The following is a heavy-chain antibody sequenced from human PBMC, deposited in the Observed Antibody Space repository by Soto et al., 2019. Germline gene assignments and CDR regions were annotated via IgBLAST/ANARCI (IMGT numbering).Heavy chain of an antibody. J-gene: IGHJ4*02. V-gene: IGHV4-34*01. Sequence: SETLSLTCAVYGGSFSGYYWSWIRQPPGKGLEWIGEINHSGSTNYNPSLKSRVTISVDTSKNQFSLKLSSVTAADTAVYYCARAMGMATIYFDYWGQGTLVTVSS. CDR2: INHSGST. CDR1: GGSFSGYY. D-gene: IGHD5-12*01. CDR3: ARAMGMATIYFDY.